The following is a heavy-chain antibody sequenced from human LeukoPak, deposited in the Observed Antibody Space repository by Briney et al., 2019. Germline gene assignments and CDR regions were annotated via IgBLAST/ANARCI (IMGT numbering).Heavy chain of an antibody. D-gene: IGHD5-12*01. CDR3: AKQIVATTGWFDP. CDR2: ISGSGGST. Sequence: GGSLRLSCAASGFTFSSYSMNWVRQAPGKGLEWVSAISGSGGSTYYADSVKGRFTISRDNSKNTLYLQMNSLRAEDTAVYYCAKQIVATTGWFDPWGQGTLVTVSS. V-gene: IGHV3-23*01. CDR1: GFTFSSYS. J-gene: IGHJ5*02.